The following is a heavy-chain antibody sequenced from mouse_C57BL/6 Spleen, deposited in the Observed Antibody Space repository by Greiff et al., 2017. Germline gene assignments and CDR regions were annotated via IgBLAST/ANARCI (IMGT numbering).Heavy chain of an antibody. J-gene: IGHJ3*01. CDR2: IDPSASYT. CDR1: GYTFTSYW. Sequence: VQLQQPGAELVKPGASVKLSCKASGYTFTSYWMQWVKQRPGQGLEWIGEIDPSASYTNYNQKFKGKATLTVDTSSSTAYMQLSSLPSEDSAVYYCAGFAWFAYWGQGTLVTVSA. CDR3: AGFAWFAY. V-gene: IGHV1-50*01.